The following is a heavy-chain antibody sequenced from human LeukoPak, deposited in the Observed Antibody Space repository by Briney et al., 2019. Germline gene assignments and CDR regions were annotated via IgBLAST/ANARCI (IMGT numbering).Heavy chain of an antibody. CDR3: ARDGGISSSWYGWHY. V-gene: IGHV1-46*01. Sequence: ASVKVSCKASGDTFTSYYMHWVRQAPGQGLEWMGIINPSGGSTSYAQKFQGRVTMTRDTSTSTVYMELSSLRSEDTAVYYCARDGGISSSWYGWHYWGQGTLVTVSS. J-gene: IGHJ4*02. D-gene: IGHD6-13*01. CDR2: INPSGGST. CDR1: GDTFTSYY.